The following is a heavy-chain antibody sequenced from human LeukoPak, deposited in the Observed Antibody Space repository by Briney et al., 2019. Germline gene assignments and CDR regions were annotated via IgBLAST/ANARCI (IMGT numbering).Heavy chain of an antibody. V-gene: IGHV4-4*02. CDR2: IYHSGST. CDR3: ARIPDSGSYYTHYYFDY. CDR1: GGSISSSNW. D-gene: IGHD3-10*01. Sequence: PSETLSFTCAVSGGSISSSNWWSWVRQPPGKGLEWIGEIYHSGSTNYNPSLKSRVTISVDKSKNQFSLKLSSVTAADTAVYYCARIPDSGSYYTHYYFDYWGQGTLVTVSS. J-gene: IGHJ4*02.